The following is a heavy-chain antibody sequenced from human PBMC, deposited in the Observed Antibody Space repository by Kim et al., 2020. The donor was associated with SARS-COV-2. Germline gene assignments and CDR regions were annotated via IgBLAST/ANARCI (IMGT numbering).Heavy chain of an antibody. CDR2: MNPNSGNT. CDR3: AGGGGSGSYYADGMDV. Sequence: ASVKVSCKASGYTFTSYDINWVRQATGQGLEWMGWMNPNSGNTGYAQKFQGRVTMTRNTSISTAYMELSSLRSEDTAVYYCAGGGGSGSYYADGMDVWGQGTTVTVSS. CDR1: GYTFTSYD. V-gene: IGHV1-8*01. J-gene: IGHJ6*02. D-gene: IGHD1-26*01.